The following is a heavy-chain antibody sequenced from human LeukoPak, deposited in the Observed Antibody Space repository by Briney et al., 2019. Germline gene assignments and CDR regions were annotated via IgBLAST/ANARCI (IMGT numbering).Heavy chain of an antibody. D-gene: IGHD1-26*01. CDR2: INHDGKEQ. V-gene: IGHV3-7*01. Sequence: GGSLRLSCAASGFTFSSYWMSWVRQAPGKGLEWVANINHDGKEQYYLDSVKGRFTISRDNAKNSLYLQMNNLSAEDTAVYYCARDPYTGTRNDYWGQGTLVTVSS. J-gene: IGHJ4*02. CDR3: ARDPYTGTRNDY. CDR1: GFTFSSYW.